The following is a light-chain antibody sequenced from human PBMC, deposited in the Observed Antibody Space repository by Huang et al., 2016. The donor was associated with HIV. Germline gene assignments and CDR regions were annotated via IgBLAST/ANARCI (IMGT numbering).Light chain of an antibody. V-gene: IGKV1-39*01. CDR3: QQTYTFPA. Sequence: DIQLTQSPSSLSASVGDRVTITCRASQTITTYLNWYQQKPGKAPHLLRDGASKLQSGVPSRFSGSGSGTDFTLIISGLQPEDFATYYCQQTYTFPAFGRGTKVEIK. J-gene: IGKJ1*01. CDR2: GAS. CDR1: QTITTY.